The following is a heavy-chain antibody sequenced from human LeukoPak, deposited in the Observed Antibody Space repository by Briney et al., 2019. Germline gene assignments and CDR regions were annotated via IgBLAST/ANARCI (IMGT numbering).Heavy chain of an antibody. CDR1: GGSISSYY. D-gene: IGHD3-22*01. CDR3: ASMKDSSGSGAFDI. J-gene: IGHJ3*02. V-gene: IGHV4-4*07. Sequence: SETLSLTCTVSGGSISSYYWSWIRQPAGKGLEWIGRIYTSGSTNYNPSLKSRVTISVDTSKNQFSLKLSSVTAADTAVYYCASMKDSSGSGAFDIWGQGTMVTVSS. CDR2: IYTSGST.